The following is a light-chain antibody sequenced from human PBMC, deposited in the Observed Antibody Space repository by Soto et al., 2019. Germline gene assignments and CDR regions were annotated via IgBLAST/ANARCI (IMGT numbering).Light chain of an antibody. CDR3: NSYTTSNTRQIV. Sequence: QSALTQPASLSGSPGQSITISCTGTRSDVGGYNYVSWYQQHPGKAPKFMIYDVSNRPSGVSTRFSGSKSGNTASLTISGLQAEDEADYYCNSYTTSNTRQIVFGTG. V-gene: IGLV2-14*01. CDR2: DVS. J-gene: IGLJ1*01. CDR1: RSDVGGYNY.